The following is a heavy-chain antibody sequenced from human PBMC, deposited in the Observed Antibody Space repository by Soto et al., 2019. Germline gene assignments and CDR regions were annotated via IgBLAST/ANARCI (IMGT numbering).Heavy chain of an antibody. J-gene: IGHJ5*02. CDR2: MYFSGTT. Sequence: KSSETLSLTCSVSGFSLSSGGFYWSWIRQTPGKGLEWIGYMYFSGTTYYNPSLRSRLSIPVDTSKNQFSLKLTSVTAADTALYFCARERQLAPGPPRNFLDLWGRGIQVTVSS. CDR1: GFSLSSGGFY. V-gene: IGHV4-31*03. CDR3: ARERQLAPGPPRNFLDL. D-gene: IGHD1-1*01.